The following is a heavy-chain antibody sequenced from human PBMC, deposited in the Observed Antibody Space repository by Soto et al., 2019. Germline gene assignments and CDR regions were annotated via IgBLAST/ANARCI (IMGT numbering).Heavy chain of an antibody. Sequence: QVQLVESGGGVVQPGRSLRLSCAASGFTFSLYAMHWGRQAPGKGLEWVAVISYDGSNKYYADSVKGRFTISRDNSKNTLYLQMNSLRAEDTAVYYCARDPGVRGEDYYGMDVWGQGTTVTVSS. J-gene: IGHJ6*02. D-gene: IGHD3-10*01. V-gene: IGHV3-30-3*01. CDR2: ISYDGSNK. CDR1: GFTFSLYA. CDR3: ARDPGVRGEDYYGMDV.